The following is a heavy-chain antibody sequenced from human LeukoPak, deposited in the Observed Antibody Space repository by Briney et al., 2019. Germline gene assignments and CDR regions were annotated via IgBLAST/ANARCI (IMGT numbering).Heavy chain of an antibody. V-gene: IGHV1-2*02. CDR3: ASARDSGSYPSPFDY. CDR2: INPDSGGT. D-gene: IGHD1-26*01. J-gene: IGHJ4*02. Sequence: GASVKASCKASGYTFTAYDMHWVRQAPGQGLEWMGWINPDSGGTNYPQRFQGRVSMTRDTSISTAYMELSRLRSDDTAVYYCASARDSGSYPSPFDYWGQGTLVTASS. CDR1: GYTFTAYD.